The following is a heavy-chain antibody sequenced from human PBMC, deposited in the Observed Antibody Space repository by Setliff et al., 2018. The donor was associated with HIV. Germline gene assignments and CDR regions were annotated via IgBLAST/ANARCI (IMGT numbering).Heavy chain of an antibody. CDR3: ARDIQAAGTGWFDP. J-gene: IGHJ5*02. Sequence: SETLSLTCAVSGYSISSGYYWGWIRQPPGKGLEWIGSIYHSGSTYYNPSLKSRVTISLDTSKNQFSLRLSSVTAADAAVYYCARDIQAAGTGWFDPWGQGTLVTVSS. D-gene: IGHD6-13*01. CDR2: IYHSGST. CDR1: GYSISSGYY. V-gene: IGHV4-38-2*02.